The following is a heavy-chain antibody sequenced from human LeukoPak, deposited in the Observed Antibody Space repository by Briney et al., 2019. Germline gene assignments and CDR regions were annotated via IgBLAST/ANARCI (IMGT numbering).Heavy chain of an antibody. D-gene: IGHD3-3*01. J-gene: IGHJ3*02. CDR1: GGSITSYY. CDR3: ARVGVSDAFDI. Sequence: PPETLSLTCTVSGGSITSYYWSWIRQPAGKGLGWIGRIYTSGSTNYNPSLKSRVTMSVDTSKNQFSLKLSSVTAADTAVYYCARVGVSDAFDIWGQGTMVTVSS. V-gene: IGHV4-4*07. CDR2: IYTSGST.